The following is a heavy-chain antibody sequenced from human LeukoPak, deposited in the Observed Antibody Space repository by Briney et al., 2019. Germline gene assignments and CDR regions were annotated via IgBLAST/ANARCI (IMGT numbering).Heavy chain of an antibody. CDR1: GGSISSSSYY. Sequence: SETLSLTCTVSGGSISSSSYYWGWIRQPPGKGLEWIGSIYYSGSTYYNPSLKSRVTISVDTSKNQFSLKLSSVTAADTAVYYCARSRYYYDTVDYWGQGTLVTVSS. CDR2: IYYSGST. J-gene: IGHJ4*02. V-gene: IGHV4-39*01. D-gene: IGHD3-22*01. CDR3: ARSRYYYDTVDY.